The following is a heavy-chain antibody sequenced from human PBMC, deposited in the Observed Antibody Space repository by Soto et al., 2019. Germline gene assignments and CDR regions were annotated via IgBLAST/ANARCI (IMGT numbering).Heavy chain of an antibody. CDR1: GYTFTGYY. D-gene: IGHD1-26*01. J-gene: IGHJ4*02. CDR2: INPNSGGT. V-gene: IGHV1-2*04. CDR3: ARVIPDSGSYYFDY. Sequence: ASVKVSCKASGYTFTGYYMHWVRQAPGQGLEWMGWINPNSGGTNYAQKFQGWVTMTRDTSISTAYMELSRLRSDDTAVYYCARVIPDSGSYYFDYWGQGTLVTVSS.